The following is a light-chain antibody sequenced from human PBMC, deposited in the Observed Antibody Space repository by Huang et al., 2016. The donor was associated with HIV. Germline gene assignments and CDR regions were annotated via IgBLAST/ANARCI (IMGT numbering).Light chain of an antibody. CDR3: QQSYNLPYT. CDR2: STS. J-gene: IGKJ2*01. CDR1: QSSTTY. Sequence: DIQMTQSPPSLSASLGDRVTITCRASQSSTTYLNWYRHKPWEAPDLLIHSTSTLQNGVPSRFSGGGSGTDFTLTITNLQPEDVASYYCQQSYNLPYTFGRGTKVDIK. V-gene: IGKV1-39*01.